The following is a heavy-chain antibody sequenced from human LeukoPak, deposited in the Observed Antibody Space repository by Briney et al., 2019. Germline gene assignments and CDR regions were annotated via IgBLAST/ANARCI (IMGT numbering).Heavy chain of an antibody. Sequence: SETLSLTCTVSGGSISSSSYYWGWIRQPPGKGLEWIGSIYYSGSTYYNPSLKSRVTISVDTSKNQFSLKLSSVTAADTAVYYCARGGYGPSTIFPLYYYYYYMDVWGKGTTVTISS. J-gene: IGHJ6*03. D-gene: IGHD3-9*01. CDR3: ARGGYGPSTIFPLYYYYYYMDV. CDR1: GGSISSSSYY. CDR2: IYYSGST. V-gene: IGHV4-39*07.